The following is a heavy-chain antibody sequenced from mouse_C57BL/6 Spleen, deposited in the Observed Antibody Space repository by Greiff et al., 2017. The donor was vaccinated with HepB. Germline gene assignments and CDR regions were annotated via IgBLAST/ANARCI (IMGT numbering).Heavy chain of an antibody. CDR1: GYTFTDYN. Sequence: EVQLQQSGPELVKPGASVKMSCKASGYTFTDYNMHWVKQSHGKSLEWIGYINPNNGGTSYNQKFKGKATLTVNKSSSTAYMELRSLTSEDSAVYYCAREMHTTTYFDYWGQGTTLTVSS. D-gene: IGHD2-12*01. CDR2: INPNNGGT. CDR3: AREMHTTTYFDY. J-gene: IGHJ2*01. V-gene: IGHV1-22*01.